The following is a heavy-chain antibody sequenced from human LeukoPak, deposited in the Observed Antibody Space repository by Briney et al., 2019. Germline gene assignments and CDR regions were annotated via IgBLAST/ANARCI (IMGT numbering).Heavy chain of an antibody. CDR3: ARGGLTMVRGVIITFRFDP. D-gene: IGHD3-10*01. Sequence: ASVKVSCKASGYTFTSYYMHWVRQAPGQGLEWMGIINPSGGSTSYAQKFQGRVTMTRDTPTSTVYMELSSLRSEDTAVYYCARGGLTMVRGVIITFRFDPWGQGTLVTVSS. CDR1: GYTFTSYY. J-gene: IGHJ5*02. V-gene: IGHV1-46*01. CDR2: INPSGGST.